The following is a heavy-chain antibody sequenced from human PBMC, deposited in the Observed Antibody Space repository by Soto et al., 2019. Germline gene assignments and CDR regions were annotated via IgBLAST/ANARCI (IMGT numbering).Heavy chain of an antibody. CDR1: GFTFSSYA. Sequence: EVQLLESGGGLVQPGGSLRLSCAASGFTFSSYAMSWVRQAPGKGLEWVSAISGSGGSTYYADSVKGRFTISRDNSKNTLYLQMNSLRAEDTAVYYCAGGIAATYYYGMDVWGQGTTVTVSS. CDR2: ISGSGGST. CDR3: AGGIAATYYYGMDV. D-gene: IGHD6-13*01. J-gene: IGHJ6*02. V-gene: IGHV3-23*01.